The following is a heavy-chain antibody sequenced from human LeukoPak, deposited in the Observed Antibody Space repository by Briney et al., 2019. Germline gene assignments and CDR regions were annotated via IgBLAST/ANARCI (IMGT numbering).Heavy chain of an antibody. J-gene: IGHJ4*02. CDR2: ISSSGSTI. D-gene: IGHD2-15*01. V-gene: IGHV3-11*04. CDR1: GFTFSDYY. Sequence: PGGSLRLSCAASGFTFSDYYMSWIRQAPGNGLEWVSYISSSGSTIYYADSVKCRFTISMDNAKNTPYLQMNSLRAEDTAVYYCATDLRGYCSGGSCYFFEYWGQGTLVTVSS. CDR3: ATDLRGYCSGGSCYFFEY.